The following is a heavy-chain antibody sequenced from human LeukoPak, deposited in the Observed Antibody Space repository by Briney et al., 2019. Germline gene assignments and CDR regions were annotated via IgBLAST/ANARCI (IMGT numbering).Heavy chain of an antibody. CDR2: IYASGCT. J-gene: IGHJ4*02. CDR1: GDFISSYW. Sequence: AETLSLTCDVSGDFISSYWWGCVRQPAGRGLEWLARIYASGCTKFHASLKSRLTVSMATSTNRMSLKLSLKQPWVSAADTAVYFCARQGYTASYYFLDFWSQGTLVTVSP. D-gene: IGHD1-26*01. CDR3: ARQGYTASYYFLDF. V-gene: IGHV4-4*07.